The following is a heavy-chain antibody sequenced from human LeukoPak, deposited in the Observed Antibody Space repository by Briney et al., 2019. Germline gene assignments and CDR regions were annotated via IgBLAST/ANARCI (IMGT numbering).Heavy chain of an antibody. Sequence: SETLSLTCAVYGGSFSGYYWGWIRQPPGKGLEWIGSIYHSGSTYYNPSLKSRVTISVHTAKNQFSLKLTSVTAADTAVYYCARTYYDTLTGYFYFDYWGQGTLVTVSS. CDR1: GGSFSGYY. D-gene: IGHD3-9*01. J-gene: IGHJ4*02. CDR3: ARTYYDTLTGYFYFDY. V-gene: IGHV4-38-2*01. CDR2: IYHSGST.